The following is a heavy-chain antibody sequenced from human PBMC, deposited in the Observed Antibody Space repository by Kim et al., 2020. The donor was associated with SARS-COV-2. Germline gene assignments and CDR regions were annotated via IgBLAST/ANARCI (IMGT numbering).Heavy chain of an antibody. Sequence: SGNTGYAQKFQGRVTMTRNTSISTAYMELSSLRSEDTAVYYCARGSNFDIWGQGTMVTVSS. V-gene: IGHV1-8*01. CDR3: ARGSNFDI. J-gene: IGHJ3*02. CDR2: SGNT.